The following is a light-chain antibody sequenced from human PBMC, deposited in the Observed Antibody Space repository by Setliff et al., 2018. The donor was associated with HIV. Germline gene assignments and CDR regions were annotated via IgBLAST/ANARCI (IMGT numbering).Light chain of an antibody. CDR1: SSDVGGYNY. J-gene: IGLJ1*01. CDR3: SSYAITNTLP. V-gene: IGLV2-14*01. CDR2: EVR. Sequence: QSALTQPASVSGSPGQSITISCTGTSSDVGGYNYVSWYQQHPGKAPKPIIYEVRNRPSGVSNRFSGSKSGNTASLTISGLQAEDEADYYCSSYAITNTLPFGTGTKVTVL.